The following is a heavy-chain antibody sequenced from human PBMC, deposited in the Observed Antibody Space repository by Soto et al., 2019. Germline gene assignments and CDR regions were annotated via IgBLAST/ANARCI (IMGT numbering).Heavy chain of an antibody. Sequence: QLQLQESGPGLVKPSETLSLTCTVSGGSISSSSITYYWCWIRQPPGKGPEWIGGIHSSGSAYYNPSLKSRVTVSIDVSKNEFSLKLSSVTAADTAVYYCARRPRAVAGMDNWFDPWGQGILVTVSS. CDR1: GGSISSSSITYY. D-gene: IGHD6-19*01. V-gene: IGHV4-39*01. CDR3: ARRPRAVAGMDNWFDP. CDR2: IHSSGSA. J-gene: IGHJ5*02.